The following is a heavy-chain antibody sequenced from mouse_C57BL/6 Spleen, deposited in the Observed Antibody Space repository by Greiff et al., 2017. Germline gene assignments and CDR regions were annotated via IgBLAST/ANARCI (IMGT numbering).Heavy chain of an antibody. D-gene: IGHD2-4*01. CDR1: GFTFSSYG. V-gene: IGHV5-6*01. Sequence: EVQGVEPGGDLVKPGGSLKLSCAASGFTFSSYGMPWVRPTPDQRLEWVATISSGGRYTYYPDSVTGRFTISRDNAKNTLYLQMSSLKSEDTAMYYGARHEAYDYDRDYYAMDYWGQGTSVTVSS. CDR2: ISSGGRYT. CDR3: ARHEAYDYDRDYYAMDY. J-gene: IGHJ4*01.